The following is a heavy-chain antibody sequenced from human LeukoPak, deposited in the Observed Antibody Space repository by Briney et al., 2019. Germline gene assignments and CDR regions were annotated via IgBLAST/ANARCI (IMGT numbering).Heavy chain of an antibody. CDR2: ISAYNGNT. CDR3: ASSAGITGTTFVDDAFDI. V-gene: IGHV1-18*01. J-gene: IGHJ3*02. D-gene: IGHD1-7*01. CDR1: GYTFTSYG. Sequence: ASVKVSCKASGYTFTSYGISWVRQAPGQGLEWMGWISAYNGNTNYAQKLQGRVTMTTDTSTSTAYMELRSLRSGDTAVYYCASSAGITGTTFVDDAFDIWGQGTMVTVSS.